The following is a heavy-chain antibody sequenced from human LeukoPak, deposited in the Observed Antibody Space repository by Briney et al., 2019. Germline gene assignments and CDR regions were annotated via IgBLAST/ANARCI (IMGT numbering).Heavy chain of an antibody. CDR2: SNPNSGGT. J-gene: IGHJ4*02. CDR1: GYTFTGFY. D-gene: IGHD3-22*01. V-gene: IGHV1-2*02. Sequence: ASVKVSCKASGYTFTGFYMHWVRQAPGQGLEWMGWSNPNSGGTKYAQKFQGRVTMTRDTSTSTVYMELTRLRSDDTAVYYCARDRRDYDIDYWGQGTLVTVSS. CDR3: ARDRRDYDIDY.